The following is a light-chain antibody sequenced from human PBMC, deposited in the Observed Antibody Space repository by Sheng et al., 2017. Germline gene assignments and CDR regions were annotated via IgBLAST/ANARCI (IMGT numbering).Light chain of an antibody. J-gene: IGKJ1*01. CDR1: QSISSW. CDR2: RAS. CDR3: QQYNSYWT. Sequence: DIQMTQSPSTLSASVGDRVTMTCRASQSISSWLAWYQQKPGKAPKLLIYRASNLEDGVPSRFSGSGSGTEFTLTISSLQPDDLATYYCQQYNSYWTFGQGTRWKSN. V-gene: IGKV1-5*03.